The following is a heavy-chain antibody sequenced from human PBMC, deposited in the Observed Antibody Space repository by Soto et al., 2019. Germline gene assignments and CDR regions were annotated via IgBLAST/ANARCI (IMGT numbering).Heavy chain of an antibody. D-gene: IGHD2-2*01. CDR2: ISAYNGNT. Sequence: GASVKVSCKASGYTFTSYGISWVRQAPGQGLEWMGWISAYNGNTNYAQKLQGRVTMTTDTSTSTAYMELRSLRSDDTAVYYCARNCSSTSCYSSFDYWGQGTLVTVSS. CDR1: GYTFTSYG. CDR3: ARNCSSTSCYSSFDY. V-gene: IGHV1-18*01. J-gene: IGHJ4*02.